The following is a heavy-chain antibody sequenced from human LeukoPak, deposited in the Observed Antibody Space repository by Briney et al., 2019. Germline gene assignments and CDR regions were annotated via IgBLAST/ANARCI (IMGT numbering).Heavy chain of an antibody. CDR3: ARGFGAVAGYFDY. CDR2: FSYGGST. Sequence: SETLSLTCAVYGGSFSGYYWSWIRQPPGKGLEWIESFSYGGSTDYSPSLKSRVTISVSLSKNQFSLRLKSVTAADTAVYYCARGFGAVAGYFDYWGQGTLVTVSS. CDR1: GGSFSGYY. V-gene: IGHV4-34*01. D-gene: IGHD6-19*01. J-gene: IGHJ4*02.